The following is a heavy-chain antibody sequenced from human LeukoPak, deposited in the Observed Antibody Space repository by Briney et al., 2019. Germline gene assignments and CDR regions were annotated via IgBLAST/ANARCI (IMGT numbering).Heavy chain of an antibody. CDR2: ICDSGNTI. D-gene: IGHD6-19*01. Sequence: GGSLRLSCAASGFTFSNYYMTWIRQAPGKGLQWISFICDSGNTIYYADSVEGRFTISRDNAKNSLYLQMHCLRAEDTAMYYCARSTLPGRSGRTEFFQHWGQGTLVTVSS. CDR3: ARSTLPGRSGRTEFFQH. V-gene: IGHV3-11*01. J-gene: IGHJ1*01. CDR1: GFTFSNYY.